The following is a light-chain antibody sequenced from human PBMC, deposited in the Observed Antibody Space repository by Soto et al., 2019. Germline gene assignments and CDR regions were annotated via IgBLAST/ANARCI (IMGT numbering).Light chain of an antibody. CDR2: GAS. Sequence: EIVTTQSPATLSVSPGERATLSCRASQSVGTNLAWYQQRPGQAPRLLVYGASTRATGIPARFNGSGSGTEFTLAISSLQSEDFAIYYCHQYNTWPLTFGGGTKVDIK. CDR3: HQYNTWPLT. J-gene: IGKJ4*01. CDR1: QSVGTN. V-gene: IGKV3D-15*01.